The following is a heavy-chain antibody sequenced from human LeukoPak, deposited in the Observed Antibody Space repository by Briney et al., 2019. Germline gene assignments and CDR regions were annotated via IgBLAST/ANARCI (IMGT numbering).Heavy chain of an antibody. CDR3: AKDPPYYYGSGSYPDY. CDR2: ISHDGSNK. Sequence: GGSLRLSCAASGFTFSSYGMHWVRQAPGKGLEWVAVISHDGSNKYYADSVKGRFTISRDNSKNTLYLQMNSLRAEDTAVYYCAKDPPYYYGSGSYPDYWGQGTLVTVSS. J-gene: IGHJ4*02. V-gene: IGHV3-30*18. D-gene: IGHD3-10*01. CDR1: GFTFSSYG.